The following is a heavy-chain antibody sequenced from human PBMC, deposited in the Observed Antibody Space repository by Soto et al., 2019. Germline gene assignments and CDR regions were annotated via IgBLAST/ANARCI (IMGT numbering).Heavy chain of an antibody. Sequence: EVLLVESGGGLGQPGGSLRVSCAASGFTFSDSWMHWVRQTPGKGLVLVARINFDGTTANYAESVTGRFTISRDNATNPAYLQANSLRAEDTAVYRCARGGRGNSDNDYWGQGTLVTVSS. V-gene: IGHV3-74*01. CDR2: INFDGTTA. CDR1: GFTFSDSW. D-gene: IGHD1-1*01. J-gene: IGHJ4*02. CDR3: ARGGRGNSDNDY.